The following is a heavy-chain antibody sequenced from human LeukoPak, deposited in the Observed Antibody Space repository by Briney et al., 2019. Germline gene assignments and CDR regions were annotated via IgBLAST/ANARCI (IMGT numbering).Heavy chain of an antibody. Sequence: PPETLSLTCTVSGYSISSGYYWSWIRQPPGKGLEWIGYIYHSGSTYYNPSLKSRVTISVDRSKNQFSLKLSSVTAADTAVYYCARGARGYSYGLPGAFDIWGQGTMVTVSS. J-gene: IGHJ3*02. CDR2: IYHSGST. V-gene: IGHV4-38-2*02. D-gene: IGHD5-18*01. CDR1: GYSISSGYY. CDR3: ARGARGYSYGLPGAFDI.